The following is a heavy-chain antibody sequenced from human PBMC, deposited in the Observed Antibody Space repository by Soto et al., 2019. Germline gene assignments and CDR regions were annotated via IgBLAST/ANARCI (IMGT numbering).Heavy chain of an antibody. CDR2: ISGSGGSI. CDR1: VFTFSTYA. CDR3: VKGYWKGDV. J-gene: IGHJ6*04. Sequence: EVQLLESGGGLVQPGGSLRLSCAASVFTFSTYAMNWVRQAPGNGLEWVSAISGSGGSIHYADSVKGRFTISRDNSKNTLYLQMNSPRDEDTAVYHCVKGYWKGDVWGKGTTVTVSS. D-gene: IGHD1-1*01. V-gene: IGHV3-23*01.